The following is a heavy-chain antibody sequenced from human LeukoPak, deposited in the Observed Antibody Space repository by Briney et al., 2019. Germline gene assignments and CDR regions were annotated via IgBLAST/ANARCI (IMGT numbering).Heavy chain of an antibody. D-gene: IGHD6-19*01. CDR2: INSNGGST. CDR1: GFTFSSYA. CDR3: ARTVAGLPLDAFDI. V-gene: IGHV3-64*04. Sequence: GGSLRLSCSVSGFTFSSYAMHWFRQAPGKGLEDVSAINSNGGSTYYADSVKGRFTISRDNAKNSLYLQMNSLRAEDTAVYYCARTVAGLPLDAFDIWGQGTMVTVSS. J-gene: IGHJ3*02.